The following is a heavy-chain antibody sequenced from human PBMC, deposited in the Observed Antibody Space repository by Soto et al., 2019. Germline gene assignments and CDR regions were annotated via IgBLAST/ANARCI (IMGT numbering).Heavy chain of an antibody. J-gene: IGHJ6*02. CDR3: ARGGPYCSSTSCYDDGNYYYYGMDV. CDR2: IIPIFGTA. CDR1: GGTFSSYA. Sequence: SVKVSCKASGGTFSSYAISWVRQAPGQGLEWMGGIIPIFGTANYAQKFQGRVTITADESTSTAYMELSSLRSEDTAVYYCARGGPYCSSTSCYDDGNYYYYGMDVWGQGTTVTVSS. V-gene: IGHV1-69*13. D-gene: IGHD2-2*01.